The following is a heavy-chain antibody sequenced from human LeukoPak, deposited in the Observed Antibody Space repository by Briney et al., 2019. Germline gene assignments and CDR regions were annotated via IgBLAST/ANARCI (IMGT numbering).Heavy chain of an antibody. V-gene: IGHV3-30-3*01. Sequence: GGSLRLSCAASGFTFSSYAMHWVRQAPGKGLEWVAVISYDGSNKYYADSVKGRFTISRDNSKNTLYLQMNSLRAEDTAVYYCARDPIAAAVNYFDYWGQGTLVTVSS. CDR1: GFTFSSYA. CDR3: ARDPIAAAVNYFDY. J-gene: IGHJ4*02. D-gene: IGHD6-13*01. CDR2: ISYDGSNK.